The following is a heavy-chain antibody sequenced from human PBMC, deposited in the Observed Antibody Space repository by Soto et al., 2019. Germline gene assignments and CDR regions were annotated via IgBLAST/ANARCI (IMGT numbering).Heavy chain of an antibody. D-gene: IGHD1-26*01. V-gene: IGHV1-8*01. Sequence: ASVKVSCKASGYTFTSYDINWVRQATGQGREWMGWMNPNSGNTGYAQKFQGRVTMTRNTSISTAYMELSSLRSEDTAVYYCAVGASPGSNYSYYGMDVWGQGTTVNVSS. CDR2: MNPNSGNT. CDR3: AVGASPGSNYSYYGMDV. CDR1: GYTFTSYD. J-gene: IGHJ6*02.